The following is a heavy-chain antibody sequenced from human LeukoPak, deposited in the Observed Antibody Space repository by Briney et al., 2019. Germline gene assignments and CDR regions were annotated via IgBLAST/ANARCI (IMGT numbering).Heavy chain of an antibody. CDR3: AKGPVYDY. CDR1: GFTFSSYW. CDR2: IKQDGSEK. J-gene: IGHJ4*02. V-gene: IGHV3-7*03. Sequence: GGSLRLSCVASGFTFSSYWMSWVRRAPGKGLEWVANIKQDGSEKYYVDSVKGRFTISRDNAKTSLYLQMSSLRAEDTAVYYCAKGPVYDYWGQGTLVTVSS. D-gene: IGHD5/OR15-5a*01.